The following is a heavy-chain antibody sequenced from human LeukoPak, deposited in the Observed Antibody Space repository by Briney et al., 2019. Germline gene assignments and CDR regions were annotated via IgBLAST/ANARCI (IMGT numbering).Heavy chain of an antibody. J-gene: IGHJ5*02. CDR3: ARGGDIVATPDNWFDP. CDR1: GGSISSGGYS. V-gene: IGHV4-30-2*01. CDR2: IYHSGST. Sequence: SQTLSLTCAVSGGSISSGGYSWSWIRQPPGKGLEWIGYIYHSGSTYYNPSLKSRVTTSVDTSKNQFSLKLSSVTAADTAVYYCARGGDIVATPDNWFDPWGQGTLVTVSS. D-gene: IGHD5-12*01.